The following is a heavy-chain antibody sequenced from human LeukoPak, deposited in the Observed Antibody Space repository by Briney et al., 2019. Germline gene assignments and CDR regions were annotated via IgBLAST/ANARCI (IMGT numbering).Heavy chain of an antibody. V-gene: IGHV4-39*01. CDR1: GGSISSSSYH. Sequence: SETLSLTCSVSGGSISSSSYHWDWIRQSPGKGLEWIGDIYYSGDTHYKPSLKSRLTISVDTSKNQFSLRLSSMTAADTAVYYCARTISIRSDTWGDIKYFDYWGQGTLVTVSS. J-gene: IGHJ4*02. CDR3: ARTISIRSDTWGDIKYFDY. CDR2: IYYSGDT. D-gene: IGHD3-10*01.